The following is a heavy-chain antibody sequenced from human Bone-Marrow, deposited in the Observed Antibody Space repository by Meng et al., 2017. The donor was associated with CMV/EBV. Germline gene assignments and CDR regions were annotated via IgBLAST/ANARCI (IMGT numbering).Heavy chain of an antibody. Sequence: SETWSFTCTVSGGPISSYYWSWIRQPPGKGLEWIGYIYYSGITNYNPSLKSRVTISVDTSKNQLPLKLSSVTAAHTAVYYCARERLYYGDYDYWGQGTLVTVSS. CDR2: IYYSGIT. CDR3: ARERLYYGDYDY. CDR1: GGPISSYY. D-gene: IGHD4-17*01. J-gene: IGHJ4*02. V-gene: IGHV4-59*12.